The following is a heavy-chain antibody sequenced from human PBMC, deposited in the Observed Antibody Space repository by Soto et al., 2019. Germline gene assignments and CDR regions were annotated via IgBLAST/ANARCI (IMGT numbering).Heavy chain of an antibody. CDR1: GVSVSSGNYY. CDR2: IFYSVGST. V-gene: IGHV4-61*03. CDR3: ARGPRRYFEL. J-gene: IGHJ2*01. Sequence: SETLSLTCTVSGVSVSSGNYYWSWIRPPPGKGLEWIGYIFYSVGSTNYNLSLQNRVTISIDTSKNHLSLKLSSVTAADTDLYYCARGPRRYFELWGRGTLVTASS.